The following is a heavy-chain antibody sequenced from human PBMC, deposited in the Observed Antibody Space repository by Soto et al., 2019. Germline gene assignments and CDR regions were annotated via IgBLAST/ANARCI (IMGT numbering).Heavy chain of an antibody. CDR2: IWYDGSNK. CDR3: ARALGSYSSSWSKDY. J-gene: IGHJ4*02. D-gene: IGHD6-13*01. CDR1: GFTFSSYA. V-gene: IGHV3-33*01. Sequence: PVGSLRLSCAASGFTFSSYAMHWVRQAPGKGLEWVAVIWYDGSNKYYADSVKGRFTLSRDHSKNTLYLQMNSLRAEDTAVYYCARALGSYSSSWSKDYWGQGTLVTVSS.